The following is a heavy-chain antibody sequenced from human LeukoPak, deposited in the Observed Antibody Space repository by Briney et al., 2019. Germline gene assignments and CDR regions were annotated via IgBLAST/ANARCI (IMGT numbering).Heavy chain of an antibody. J-gene: IGHJ4*02. Sequence: SGGSLRLSCAASGFTFSSYWMSWVRQAPGKGLEWVAVISYDGSNKYYADSVKGRFTISRDNSKNTLYLQMNSLRAEDTAVYYCAREWGYYDILTGYYIGALDYWGQGTLVTVSS. CDR2: ISYDGSNK. CDR1: GFTFSSYW. V-gene: IGHV3-30-3*01. CDR3: AREWGYYDILTGYYIGALDY. D-gene: IGHD3-9*01.